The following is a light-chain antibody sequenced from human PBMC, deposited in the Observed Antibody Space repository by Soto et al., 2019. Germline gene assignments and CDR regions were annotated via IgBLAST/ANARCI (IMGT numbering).Light chain of an antibody. CDR1: QSVRRN. CDR2: GAS. CDR3: QQYNNWPQT. V-gene: IGKV3-15*01. J-gene: IGKJ1*01. Sequence: EAVMTQSPDTLPVSPGARVTLSCSASQSVRRNLAWFQQKPCHAPRPLIYGASTRATGISVRFSGSGSGTEFTLPIINLQSEDFALYYCQQYNNWPQTFGQGTTVDIK.